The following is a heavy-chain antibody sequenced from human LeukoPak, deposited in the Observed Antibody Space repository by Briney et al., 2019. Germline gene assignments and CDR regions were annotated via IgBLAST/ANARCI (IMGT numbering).Heavy chain of an antibody. CDR2: IGTAGDT. V-gene: IGHV3-13*01. Sequence: GGSLRLSCAASGFSFSRNDMHWVRQRTGKGLEWVSGIGTAGDTNYAGSVKGRFTISRETGKNSLYLQMRSLRAEDTAVYYCAREFRARYSGSYSMVDGAFDIWGQGTMVTVSS. D-gene: IGHD1-26*01. J-gene: IGHJ3*02. CDR1: GFSFSRND. CDR3: AREFRARYSGSYSMVDGAFDI.